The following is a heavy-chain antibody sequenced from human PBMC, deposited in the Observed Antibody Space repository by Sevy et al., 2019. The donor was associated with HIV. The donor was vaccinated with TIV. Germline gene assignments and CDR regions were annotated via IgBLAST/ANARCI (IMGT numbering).Heavy chain of an antibody. D-gene: IGHD4-17*01. CDR2: ISGSSGST. V-gene: IGHV3-23*01. J-gene: IGHJ3*02. CDR3: AKDLVNTGTTTSQGAFDI. Sequence: GGSLRLSCAASGFTFSSYAMSWVRQAPGKGLEWVSAISGSSGSTYSAASVKGRFSISRDNSKSTLYLQMNSLRAEDTAVYYCAKDLVNTGTTTSQGAFDIWGQWTMVTVSS. CDR1: GFTFSSYA.